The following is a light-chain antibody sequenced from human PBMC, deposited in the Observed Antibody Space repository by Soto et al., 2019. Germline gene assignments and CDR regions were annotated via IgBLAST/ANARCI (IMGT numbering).Light chain of an antibody. V-gene: IGKV1-39*01. CDR2: AAS. CDR1: QSINSY. Sequence: DIQMTQSPSSLSASVRDRVTITCRASQSINSYLNWYQQKPGKAPKVLIYAASSLESGVPSRFSGSGSETEFSLTISSLQPEDFATYYCQQSYSTLGTFGQGTKLEIK. CDR3: QQSYSTLGT. J-gene: IGKJ2*01.